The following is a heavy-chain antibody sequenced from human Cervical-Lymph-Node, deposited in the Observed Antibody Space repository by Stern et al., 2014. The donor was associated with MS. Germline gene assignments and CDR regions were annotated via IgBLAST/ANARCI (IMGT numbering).Heavy chain of an antibody. CDR2: IYCDDTK. D-gene: IGHD1/OR15-1a*01. CDR1: GFSLSTSAVG. Sequence: QVTLRESGPTLVKPTQTLTLTCTFSGFSLSTSAVGVGWIRQPPGKALEWLALIYCDDTKRTSPSLKSRLTITKDTSKNQVVLTMPNMDPVDTATYYCAHSGKRNSPFDYWGQGTLVTVSS. V-gene: IGHV2-5*02. J-gene: IGHJ4*02. CDR3: AHSGKRNSPFDY.